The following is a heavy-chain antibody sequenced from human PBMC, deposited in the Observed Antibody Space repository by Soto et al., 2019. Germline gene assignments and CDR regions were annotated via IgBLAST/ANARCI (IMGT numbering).Heavy chain of an antibody. CDR2: IWYDGSNK. CDR1: GFTFSSYG. J-gene: IGHJ4*02. Sequence: AGGSLRLSCAASGFTFSSYGMHWVRQAPGKGLEWVAVIWYDGSNKYYADSVKGRFTISRDNSKNTLYLQMNSLRAEDTAAYYCARDVAYCGGDCYSHFDSRGQGTLVPVSS. V-gene: IGHV3-33*01. CDR3: ARDVAYCGGDCYSHFDS. D-gene: IGHD2-21*02.